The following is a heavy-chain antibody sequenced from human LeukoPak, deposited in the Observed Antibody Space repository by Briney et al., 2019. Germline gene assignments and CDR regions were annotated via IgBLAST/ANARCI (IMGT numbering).Heavy chain of an antibody. CDR1: GFTFSSYW. V-gene: IGHV3-7*01. J-gene: IGHJ6*02. CDR3: ARGFGAAAGTSYYYYGMDV. D-gene: IGHD6-13*01. Sequence: GGSLRLSCAASGFTFSSYWMSWVRQAPGKGLEWVANIKQDGSEKYYVDSVKGRFTISRDNAKNSLYLQMNSLRAEDTAVYYCARGFGAAAGTSYYYYGMDVWGQGTTVTVSS. CDR2: IKQDGSEK.